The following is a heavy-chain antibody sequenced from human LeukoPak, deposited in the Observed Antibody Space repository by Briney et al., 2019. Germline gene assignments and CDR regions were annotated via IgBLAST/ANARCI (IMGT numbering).Heavy chain of an antibody. CDR1: GGSFSGYY. D-gene: IGHD2-2*01. V-gene: IGHV4-34*01. J-gene: IGHJ4*02. CDR2: NNHSGST. Sequence: NPSDTLSLTCGFYGGSFSGYYWSWIRQPPGKGLEWIGENNHSGSTNYNPSLKSRVTISVDTAKNQFSLKLSSVTAADTAVYYCARTYCSSTSCYWGLIDYWGQGTLVTVSS. CDR3: ARTYCSSTSCYWGLIDY.